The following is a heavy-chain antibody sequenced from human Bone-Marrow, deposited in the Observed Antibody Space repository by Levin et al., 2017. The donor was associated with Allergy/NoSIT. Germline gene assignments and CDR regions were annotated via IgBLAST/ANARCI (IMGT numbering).Heavy chain of an antibody. D-gene: IGHD3-16*02. V-gene: IGHV3-23*01. J-gene: IGHJ4*01. CDR2: ISASGNTA. CDR3: AKDRSPVKRTFGGLIEDF. Sequence: HPGGSLRLSCAASGFTFSNYAMTWVRQAPGKGLEWVSAISASGNTAYSAGSVRGRFTISRDNSRNTLYLQMNSLTVDDTAIYFCAKDRSPVKRTFGGLIEDFWGHGTLVTVSS. CDR1: GFTFSNYA.